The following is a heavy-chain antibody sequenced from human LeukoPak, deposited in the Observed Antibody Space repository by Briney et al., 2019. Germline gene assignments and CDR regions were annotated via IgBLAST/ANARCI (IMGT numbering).Heavy chain of an antibody. V-gene: IGHV5-51*01. CDR3: ARQGTTVTHEGASDI. Sequence: GESLKISCKGSGYSFTSYWIGWVRQIPGKGLEWMGIINPGDSDTRYSPSFQGHVTFSGDKSTSTAYLQWSSLKASDTAMYYCARQGTTVTHEGASDIWGQGTMVTVS. CDR2: INPGDSDT. D-gene: IGHD4-17*01. CDR1: GYSFTSYW. J-gene: IGHJ3*02.